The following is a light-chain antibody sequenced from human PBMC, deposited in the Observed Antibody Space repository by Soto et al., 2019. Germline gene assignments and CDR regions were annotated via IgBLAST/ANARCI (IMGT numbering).Light chain of an antibody. J-gene: IGKJ1*01. V-gene: IGKV3-15*01. CDR1: QSVSTT. Sequence: EIVLTQSPATLSLSPGERATLSCRASQSVSTTLAWYQQKPGQAPRLLIYGASTRATGIPARFSGSGSGTEFTLTISSLQSEDFAVYYCQQYNNWPPWTFGQGTKVDIK. CDR3: QQYNNWPPWT. CDR2: GAS.